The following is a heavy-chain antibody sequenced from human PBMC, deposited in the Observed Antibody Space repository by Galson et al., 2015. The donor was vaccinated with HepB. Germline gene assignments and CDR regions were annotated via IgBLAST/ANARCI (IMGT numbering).Heavy chain of an antibody. V-gene: IGHV3-53*01. CDR3: ARSGDSSGYERIDY. CDR2: IYSGGST. CDR1: GFTVSSNY. D-gene: IGHD3-22*01. J-gene: IGHJ4*02. Sequence: SLRLSCAASGFTVSSNYMSWVRQAPGKGLEWVSVIYSGGSTYYADSVKGRFTISRDNSKNTLYLQMNSLRAEDTAVYYCARSGDSSGYERIDYWGQGTLVTVSS.